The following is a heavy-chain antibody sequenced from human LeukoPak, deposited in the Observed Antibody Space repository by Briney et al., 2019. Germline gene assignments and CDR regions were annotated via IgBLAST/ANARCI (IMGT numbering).Heavy chain of an antibody. J-gene: IGHJ6*03. Sequence: ASVKVSCKASGYTFTSYGISWVRQAPGQGLEWMGWISAYNGNTNYAQKLQGRVTMTTDTSTSTAYMELSSLRSEDTAVYYCATDNPQTRGYCSGGSCYSSGDYYYYMDVWGKGTTVTISS. CDR1: GYTFTSYG. CDR2: ISAYNGNT. CDR3: ATDNPQTRGYCSGGSCYSSGDYYYYMDV. V-gene: IGHV1-18*01. D-gene: IGHD2-15*01.